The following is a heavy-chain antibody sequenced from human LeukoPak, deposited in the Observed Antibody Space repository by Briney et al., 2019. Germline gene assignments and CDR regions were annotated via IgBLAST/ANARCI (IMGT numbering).Heavy chain of an antibody. CDR3: ARVGDSSGWRNWFDP. CDR2: IYYSGST. J-gene: IGHJ5*02. CDR1: GGSISSYY. V-gene: IGHV4-59*01. Sequence: PSETLSLTCTVSGGSISSYYWSWIRQPPGKGLEWIGYIYYSGSTNYNPSLKSRVTISVDTSKNRFSLKLSSVTAADTAVYYCARVGDSSGWRNWFDPWGQGTLVTVSS. D-gene: IGHD6-19*01.